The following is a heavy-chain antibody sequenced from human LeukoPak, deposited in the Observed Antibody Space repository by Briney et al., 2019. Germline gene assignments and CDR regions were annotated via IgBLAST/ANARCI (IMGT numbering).Heavy chain of an antibody. CDR1: GASIAIDSW. CDR2: ISHSGTT. CDR3: AQVWGS. V-gene: IGHV4-4*02. J-gene: IGHJ4*02. D-gene: IGHD3-16*01. Sequence: PSETLSLTCAVSGASIAIDSWWTWVRQPPDKGLEWIGEISHSGTTAYNPSLKSRVITSIDKSQNQFSLILTSVTAADTAMYYCAQVWGSWGQGTLVTVSS.